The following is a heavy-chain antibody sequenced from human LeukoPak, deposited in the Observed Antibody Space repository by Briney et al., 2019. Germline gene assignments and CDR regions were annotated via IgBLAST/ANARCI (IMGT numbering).Heavy chain of an antibody. CDR3: ARGAALRFMQWLFTPSDY. Sequence: PGGSLRLSCAASGFTFSSYNMNWVRQAPGKGLEWVSSISSSSSHIFYVDSVEGRFTISRDNAKNSLYLQMTSLRAEDTAVYYCARGAALRFMQWLFTPSDYWGQGALVTVSS. CDR1: GFTFSSYN. D-gene: IGHD3-3*01. V-gene: IGHV3-21*01. CDR2: ISSSSSHI. J-gene: IGHJ4*02.